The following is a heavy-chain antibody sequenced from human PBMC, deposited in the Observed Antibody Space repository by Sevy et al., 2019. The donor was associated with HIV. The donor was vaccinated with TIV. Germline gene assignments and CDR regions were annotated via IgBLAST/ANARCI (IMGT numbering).Heavy chain of an antibody. CDR3: ARDMRFGELSNYYFDY. Sequence: SETLSLTCTVSGGSISSGGYYWSWIRQHPGKGLEWIGYIYYSGSTYYNPSLKSRVTISVDTSKNQFSLKLSSVTAADTAVYYCARDMRFGELSNYYFDYWGQGTLVTVSS. CDR2: IYYSGST. D-gene: IGHD3-10*01. CDR1: GGSISSGGYY. J-gene: IGHJ4*02. V-gene: IGHV4-31*03.